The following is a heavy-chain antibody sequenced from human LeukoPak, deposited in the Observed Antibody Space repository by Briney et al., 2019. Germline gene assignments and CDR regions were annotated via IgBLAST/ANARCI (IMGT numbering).Heavy chain of an antibody. CDR3: AKILTGTGPTMDV. Sequence: GGSLRLSCAASGFTFSSYGMHWVRQAPGKGLEWVAVISYDGSNKYYADSVKGRLTISRDNSKNTLYLQMNSLRAEDTAVYYCAKILTGTGPTMDVWGQGTTVTVSS. J-gene: IGHJ6*02. CDR1: GFTFSSYG. D-gene: IGHD1-20*01. V-gene: IGHV3-30*18. CDR2: ISYDGSNK.